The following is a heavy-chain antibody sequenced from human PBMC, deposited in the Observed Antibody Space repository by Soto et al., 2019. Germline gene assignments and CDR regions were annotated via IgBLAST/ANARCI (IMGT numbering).Heavy chain of an antibody. J-gene: IGHJ4*02. CDR2: ISTYSGNT. CDR3: ARDESNYLDF. V-gene: IGHV1-18*04. CDR1: GYTCTSYG. Sequence: ASVKVSCKASGYTCTSYGISWVRQAPGQGLEWMGWISTYSGNTNYAQKLQGRVTMTTDTSTSTVYMELRSLRSDDTAVYYCARDESNYLDFWGQGTLVTVSS.